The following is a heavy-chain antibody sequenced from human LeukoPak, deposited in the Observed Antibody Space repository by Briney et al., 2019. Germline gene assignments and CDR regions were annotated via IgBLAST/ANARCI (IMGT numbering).Heavy chain of an antibody. Sequence: GASVKVSCKASGYTFTGYYMRWVRQAPGQGLEWMGWINPNSGGTNYAQKFQGWVTMTRDTSISTAYMELSRLRSDDTDVYYCARDLGELLWFGDLRAGYAFDIWGQGTMVTVSS. D-gene: IGHD3-10*01. CDR1: GYTFTGYY. V-gene: IGHV1-2*04. J-gene: IGHJ3*02. CDR3: ARDLGELLWFGDLRAGYAFDI. CDR2: INPNSGGT.